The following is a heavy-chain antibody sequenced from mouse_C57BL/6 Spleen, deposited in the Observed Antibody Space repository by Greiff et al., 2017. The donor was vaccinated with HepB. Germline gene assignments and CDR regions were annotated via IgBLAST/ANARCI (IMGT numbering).Heavy chain of an antibody. CDR1: GFSLTSYG. D-gene: IGHD1-1*01. V-gene: IGHV2-2*01. CDR2: IWSGGST. CDR3: ARRDGSRRRAMDY. J-gene: IGHJ4*01. Sequence: VKLVESGPGLVQPSQSLSITCTVSGFSLTSYGVHWVRQSPGKGLEWLGVIWSGGSTDYNAAFISRLSISKDNSKSQVFFKMNSLQADDTAIYYCARRDGSRRRAMDYWGQGTSVTVSS.